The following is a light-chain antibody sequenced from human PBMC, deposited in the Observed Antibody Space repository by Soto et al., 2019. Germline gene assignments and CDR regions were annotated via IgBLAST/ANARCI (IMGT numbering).Light chain of an antibody. CDR3: QHFNNCPLT. Sequence: IVSTQSPATLSVSPWEIATLSCRASQSVSSNLAWYQHKPGQAPRLLIYGASTRATGIPARFSGSGSGTEFTLTINSLQSEDFAVYYCQHFNNCPLTFGRGTKVDIK. J-gene: IGKJ4*01. CDR2: GAS. CDR1: QSVSSN. V-gene: IGKV3-15*01.